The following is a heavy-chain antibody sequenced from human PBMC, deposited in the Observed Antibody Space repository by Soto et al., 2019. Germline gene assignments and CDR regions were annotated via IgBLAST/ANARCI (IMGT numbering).Heavy chain of an antibody. Sequence: GGSLGLSFSASGFRFSNYAMHWVRPAPGKGLEWVASISFDEINKKYADSVKGRFTISRDNPKNTLFLQMNSLRTEDTAIYYCASLYYYGLTYYFDYWGQGSLVNVSS. V-gene: IGHV3-30-3*01. J-gene: IGHJ4*02. CDR2: ISFDEINK. CDR1: GFRFSNYA. D-gene: IGHD3-16*01. CDR3: ASLYYYGLTYYFDY.